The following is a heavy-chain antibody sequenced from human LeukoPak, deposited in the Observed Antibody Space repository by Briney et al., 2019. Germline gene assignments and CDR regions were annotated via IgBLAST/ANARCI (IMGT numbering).Heavy chain of an antibody. D-gene: IGHD2-8*01. CDR2: VSGSVGSA. Sequence: PGGSLRLSCAASEFTFSNYAMNWVRQAPGKGLEWVSTVSGSVGSAYYADSVKGRFTISRDNSKNTLYLQMNSLTVEDTAVYYCARDLGYCTNGVCHTRFDYWGQGTLVAVSS. CDR3: ARDLGYCTNGVCHTRFDY. J-gene: IGHJ4*02. V-gene: IGHV3-23*01. CDR1: EFTFSNYA.